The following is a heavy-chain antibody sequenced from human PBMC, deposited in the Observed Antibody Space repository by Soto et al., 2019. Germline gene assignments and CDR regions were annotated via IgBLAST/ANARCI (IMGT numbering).Heavy chain of an antibody. CDR2: IYYSGST. D-gene: IGHD5-12*01. CDR1: GGSISSYY. CDR3: ARDRFGGYDPKSNTYYFDH. Sequence: SETLSLTCTVSGGSISSYYWSWIRQPPGKGLEWIGYIYYSGSTNYNPSLKSRVTISVDTSKNQFSLKLSSVTAADTAVYYCARDRFGGYDPKSNTYYFDHWGQGTLVTVSS. J-gene: IGHJ4*02. V-gene: IGHV4-59*01.